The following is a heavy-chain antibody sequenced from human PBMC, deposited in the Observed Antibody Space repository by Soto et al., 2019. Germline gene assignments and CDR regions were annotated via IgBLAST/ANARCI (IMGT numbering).Heavy chain of an antibody. J-gene: IGHJ2*01. D-gene: IGHD3-16*02. V-gene: IGHV4-34*01. CDR1: GGSFSGCY. CDR3: ARRTYDYVWGSYRYWYFDL. CDR2: INHSGST. Sequence: SETLSLTCAVYGGSFSGCYWSWIRQPPGKGLEWIGEINHSGSTNYNPSLKSRVTISVDTYKNQFSLKLSSVTAADTAVYYCARRTYDYVWGSYRYWYFDLWGRGTLVT.